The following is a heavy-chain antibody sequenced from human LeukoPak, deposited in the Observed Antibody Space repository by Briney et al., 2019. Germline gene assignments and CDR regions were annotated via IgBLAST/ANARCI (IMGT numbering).Heavy chain of an antibody. Sequence: GASVKVSCKASGYTFTCYYTHWVRQAPGQGLEWMGRINPNRGGTNYAQKFQGWVTITRDTSISTAYMELSRLRSDDTAVYYCARVGSGWPRANWFDPWGQGTLVTVSS. J-gene: IGHJ5*02. V-gene: IGHV1-2*04. CDR2: INPNRGGT. CDR3: ARVGSGWPRANWFDP. CDR1: GYTFTCYY. D-gene: IGHD6-19*01.